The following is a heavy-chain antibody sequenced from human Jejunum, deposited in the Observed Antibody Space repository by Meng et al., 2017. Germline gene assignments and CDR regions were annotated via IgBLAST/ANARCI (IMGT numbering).Heavy chain of an antibody. D-gene: IGHD1-26*01. CDR3: VRASGSYYFDY. Sequence: EVQLVESGGGLVQPGGSLRFSCAASGFTFSSYWMHWVRQAPGKGLVWVSRVNSDGSTTSYADSVKGRFTISRDNAKNTLYLQMNSLRVEDTAVYYCVRASGSYYFDYWGQGTLVTVSS. J-gene: IGHJ4*02. CDR2: VNSDGSTT. V-gene: IGHV3-74*01. CDR1: GFTFSSYW.